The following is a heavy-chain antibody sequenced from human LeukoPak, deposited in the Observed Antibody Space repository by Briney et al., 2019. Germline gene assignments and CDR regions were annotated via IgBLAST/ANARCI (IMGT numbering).Heavy chain of an antibody. CDR1: GGSFSGYY. D-gene: IGHD3-10*01. CDR3: ARSEFVELSVWYFDL. J-gene: IGHJ2*01. V-gene: IGHV4-34*01. Sequence: PSETLSLTCAVYGGSFSGYYWSWIRQPPGKGLEWIGEINHSGSTNYNPSLKSRVTISVDTSKNQFSLKLSSVTAADTAVYYCARSEFVELSVWYFDLWGRGTLVTVSS. CDR2: INHSGST.